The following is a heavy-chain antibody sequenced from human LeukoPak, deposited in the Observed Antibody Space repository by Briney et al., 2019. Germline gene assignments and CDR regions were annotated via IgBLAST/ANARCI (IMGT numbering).Heavy chain of an antibody. CDR3: ASEYNIGGFDY. J-gene: IGHJ4*02. CDR1: GFTFSSCA. D-gene: IGHD6-19*01. CDR2: ITRSGGST. V-gene: IGHV3-23*01. Sequence: GGSLRLSCAASGFTFSSCAMSWVRQAPGKGLEWVSAITRSGGSTYYADSVKGRFTISRDNSRNTLYLQMNSLRAEDTAVYFCASEYNIGGFDYWGQGTLVTVSS.